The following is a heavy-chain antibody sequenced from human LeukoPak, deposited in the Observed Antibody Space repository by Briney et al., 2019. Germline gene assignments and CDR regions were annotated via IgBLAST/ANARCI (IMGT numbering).Heavy chain of an antibody. CDR3: ATSGGTLWCGRGGNYFDY. V-gene: IGHV3-23*01. CDR1: GFTFSSYA. CDR2: ISGSGGST. J-gene: IGHJ4*02. Sequence: GGSLRLSCAASGFTFSSYAMSWVRQAPGKGLEWVSAISGSGGSTYYADSVKGRFTISRDNSKNTLYLQMNSLRAEDTAVYYCATSGGTLWCGRGGNYFDYWGQGTLVTVSS. D-gene: IGHD3-10*01.